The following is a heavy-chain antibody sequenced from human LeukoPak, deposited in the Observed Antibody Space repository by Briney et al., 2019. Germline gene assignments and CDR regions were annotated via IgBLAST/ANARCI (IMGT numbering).Heavy chain of an antibody. D-gene: IGHD6-6*01. CDR2: IYSSGST. Sequence: PSETLSLTCNVSGGSISSYYWSWIRQPPGKGLEWIGYIYSSGSTYYNPSLKSRVTISVDTSKNRFSLKLSTVTAADTAVYYCARAGQFISARPITFDYWGQGPLVTVSS. CDR3: ARAGQFISARPITFDY. V-gene: IGHV4-59*08. CDR1: GGSISSYY. J-gene: IGHJ4*02.